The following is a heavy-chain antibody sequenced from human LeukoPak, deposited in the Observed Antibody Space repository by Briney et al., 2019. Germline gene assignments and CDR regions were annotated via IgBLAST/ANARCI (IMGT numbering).Heavy chain of an antibody. J-gene: IGHJ4*02. V-gene: IGHV1-2*02. CDR2: MNPKSGDT. CDR3: AREWQRGYGY. Sequence: GASVKVSCKASGYTITSSDVNWVRQATGQGLEWMGWMNPKSGDTNYAQKFQGRVAMTRDTSISTAYMELSRLRSDDMAVYYCAREWQRGYGYWGQGTVVTVSS. CDR1: GYTITSSD. D-gene: IGHD6-25*01.